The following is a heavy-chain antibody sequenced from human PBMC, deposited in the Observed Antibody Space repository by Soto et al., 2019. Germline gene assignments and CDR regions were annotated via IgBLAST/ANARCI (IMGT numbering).Heavy chain of an antibody. CDR2: INTTTGGT. V-gene: IGHV1-2*04. CDR3: ARGAPPKGYLVDY. J-gene: IGHJ4*02. Sequence: DAVNVSCKASVYAFIGQYIQWVRQAPGHGLEGVGWINTTTGGTIYVQKYQGWVTMTRYTSISTAYMELPSLNTDVTDVYFCARGAPPKGYLVDYWGRGTLVTSPQ. CDR1: VYAFIGQY. D-gene: IGHD6-6*01.